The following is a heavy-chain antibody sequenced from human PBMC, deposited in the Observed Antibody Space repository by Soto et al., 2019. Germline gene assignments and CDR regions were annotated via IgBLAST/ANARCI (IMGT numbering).Heavy chain of an antibody. CDR2: IYYSGST. CDR3: ARHDLFGYSSSRTDY. J-gene: IGHJ4*02. V-gene: IGHV4-39*01. Sequence: QLELQESGPGLVKPSETLSLTCTVSGGSISSSSYYWGWIRQPPGKGLEWIGSIYYSGSTYYNPSLKSRVTISVDTSKNQFSLKLSSVTAADTAVYYCARHDLFGYSSSRTDYWGQGTLVTVSS. CDR1: GGSISSSSYY. D-gene: IGHD6-13*01.